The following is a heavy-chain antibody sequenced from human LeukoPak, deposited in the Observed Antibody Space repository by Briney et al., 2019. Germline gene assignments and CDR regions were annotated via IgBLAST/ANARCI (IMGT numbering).Heavy chain of an antibody. Sequence: GGSLRLSCAASGFTFSSYSMNWVRQAPGKGLEWVSYISSSSSTIYYADSVKGRFTISRDNAKNSLYLQMNSLRAEDTAVYYCARGGRRGVCYPDCWFDPWGQGTLVTVSS. CDR3: ARGGRRGVCYPDCWFDP. CDR1: GFTFSSYS. CDR2: ISSSSSTI. J-gene: IGHJ5*02. D-gene: IGHD2-8*02. V-gene: IGHV3-48*01.